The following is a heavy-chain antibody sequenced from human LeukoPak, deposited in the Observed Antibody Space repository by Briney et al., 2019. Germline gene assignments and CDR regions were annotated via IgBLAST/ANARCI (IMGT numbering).Heavy chain of an antibody. CDR2: INAGNGNT. V-gene: IGHV1-3*01. CDR1: GYTFTSYA. Sequence: ASVKVSCKASGYTFTSYAMHWVRQAPGQRLEWMGWINAGNGNTKYSQKFQGRVTITRDTSASTAYMELSSLRSEDTAVYYCARNGGRVVAAYYYYGMDVWGQGTTVTVSS. D-gene: IGHD2-15*01. CDR3: ARNGGRVVAAYYYYGMDV. J-gene: IGHJ6*02.